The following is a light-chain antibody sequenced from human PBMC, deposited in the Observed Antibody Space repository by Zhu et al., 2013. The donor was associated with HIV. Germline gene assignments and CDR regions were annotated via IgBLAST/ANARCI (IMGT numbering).Light chain of an antibody. V-gene: IGLV8-61*01. CDR1: SGSVSSSSY. CDR2: STN. J-gene: IGLJ2*01. Sequence: QTVVTQEPSFSVSPGGTVTLTCALSSGSVSSSSYPSWYQQTPGQAPRRLIYSTNTRSSGVPDRFSGSILGNKAALTITGAQADDECDYYCLLYVGGGMVVFGGGTKLTVL. CDR3: LLYVGGGMVV.